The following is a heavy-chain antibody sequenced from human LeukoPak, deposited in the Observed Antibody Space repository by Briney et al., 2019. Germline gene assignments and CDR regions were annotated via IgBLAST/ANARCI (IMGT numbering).Heavy chain of an antibody. J-gene: IGHJ4*02. V-gene: IGHV3-30*18. CDR3: AKLDY. Sequence: GRSLRLFCAASGFTFSSYGMHWVRQAPGKGLEWVAVISYDGSNKYYADSVKGRFTISRDNSKNTLYLQMNSLRAEDTAVYYCAKLDYWGQGTLVTVSS. CDR2: ISYDGSNK. CDR1: GFTFSSYG.